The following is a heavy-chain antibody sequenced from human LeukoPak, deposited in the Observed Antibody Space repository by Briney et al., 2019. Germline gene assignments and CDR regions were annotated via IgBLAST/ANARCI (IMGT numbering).Heavy chain of an antibody. Sequence: PSQTLSLTCAVSGGSISSGGYSWSWIRQPPGKGLEWIGYIYHSGSTFYDPSLKSRVTISVDRSKNQFSLKLSSVTAADTAVYYCAREGDCSSTSCYFYGYWGQGTLVTVSS. J-gene: IGHJ4*02. D-gene: IGHD2-2*01. CDR1: GGSISSGGYS. V-gene: IGHV4-30-2*01. CDR2: IYHSGST. CDR3: AREGDCSSTSCYFYGY.